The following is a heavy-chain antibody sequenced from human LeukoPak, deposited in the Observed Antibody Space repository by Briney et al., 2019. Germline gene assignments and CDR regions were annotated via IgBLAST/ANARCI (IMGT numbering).Heavy chain of an antibody. CDR2: FDPEGGKT. CDR1: GYTLTELS. V-gene: IGHV1-24*01. Sequence: ASVKVSCKVSGYTLTELSMHWVRQAPGKGLEWMGGFDPEGGKTIYAQKFQGRVTMTEDTSTETTYMELSSLTPEDTAVYYCAIASAYSSGYYNYYYYFMDVWGKGTTVTVSS. J-gene: IGHJ6*03. D-gene: IGHD6-19*01. CDR3: AIASAYSSGYYNYYYYFMDV.